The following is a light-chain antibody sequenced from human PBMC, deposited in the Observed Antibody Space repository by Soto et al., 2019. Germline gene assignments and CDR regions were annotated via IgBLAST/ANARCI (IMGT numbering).Light chain of an antibody. CDR1: QSISNY. CDR3: QQSYSTSWT. V-gene: IGKV1-39*01. J-gene: IGKJ1*01. CDR2: AAS. Sequence: DIQMTQSPSSLSASVGDRVTITCRASQSISNYLNWYQQKPGKAPKLLIYAASSLQSGVPSRFSGSGSGTDFTLTISSLQPEDIATYYCQQSYSTSWTFGQGTKVDIK.